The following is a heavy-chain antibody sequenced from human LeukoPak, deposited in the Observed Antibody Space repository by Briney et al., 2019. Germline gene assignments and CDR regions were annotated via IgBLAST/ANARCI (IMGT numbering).Heavy chain of an antibody. CDR1: GFTFSSYA. V-gene: IGHV3-23*01. J-gene: IGHJ4*02. CDR3: AKEPATRWLATFDY. CDR2: ISGSGGST. Sequence: GGSLRLSCAASGFTFSSYAMSWVRQAPGKGLEWVSAISGSGGSTYYADSVKGRFTISRDNAHNTLYLHMNSLRAEDTAVYYCAKEPATRWLATFDYWGQGTLVTVSS. D-gene: IGHD6-19*01.